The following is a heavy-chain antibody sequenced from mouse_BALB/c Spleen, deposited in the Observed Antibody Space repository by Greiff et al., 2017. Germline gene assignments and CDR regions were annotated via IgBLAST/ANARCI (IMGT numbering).Heavy chain of an antibody. Sequence: EVQLVESGGGLVQPGGSRKLSCAASGFTFSSFGMHWVRQAPEKGLEWVAYISSGSSTIYYADTVKGRFTISRDNPKNTLFLQMTSLRSEDTAMYYCARLGGSSSWFAYWGQGTLVTVSA. CDR1: GFTFSSFG. J-gene: IGHJ3*01. CDR2: ISSGSSTI. CDR3: ARLGGSSSWFAY. V-gene: IGHV5-17*02. D-gene: IGHD1-1*01.